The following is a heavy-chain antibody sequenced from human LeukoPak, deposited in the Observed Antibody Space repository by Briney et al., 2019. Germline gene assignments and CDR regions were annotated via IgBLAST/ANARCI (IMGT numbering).Heavy chain of an antibody. Sequence: SETLSLTCAVYGGSSSGYYWSWTRQPPGKGLEWIGEIHHSGSTNYNPSLKSRLTISVDTSKNQFSLKLSSVTAADTAVYYCARSRGWLQSHPLGYWGQGTLVTVSS. V-gene: IGHV4-34*01. CDR3: ARSRGWLQSHPLGY. CDR2: IHHSGST. J-gene: IGHJ4*02. CDR1: GGSSSGYY. D-gene: IGHD5-24*01.